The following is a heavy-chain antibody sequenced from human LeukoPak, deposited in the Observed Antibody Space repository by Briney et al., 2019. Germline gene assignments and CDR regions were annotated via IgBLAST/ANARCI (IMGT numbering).Heavy chain of an antibody. CDR2: ICYSGST. CDR1: GGSIGSSSYC. CDR3: ARTENYIPEDCFDP. D-gene: IGHD5-24*01. J-gene: IGHJ5*02. V-gene: IGHV4-39*01. Sequence: PSETLSLTCSVSGGSIGSSSYCWGWIRQPPGKGLEWIGTICYSGSTFYNPSLKSRVTLSVDTSKNQFSLKLSSVTASDTAVYYCARTENYIPEDCFDPWGQGTLVIVSS.